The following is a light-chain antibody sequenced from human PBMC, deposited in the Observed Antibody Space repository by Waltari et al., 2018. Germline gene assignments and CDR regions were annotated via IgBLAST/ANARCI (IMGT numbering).Light chain of an antibody. V-gene: IGKV1-33*01. CDR3: QQYDNLPVT. CDR1: QDISKY. J-gene: IGKJ1*01. Sequence: DIQMTQSPSSLSASVRDRVTITCRAIQDISKYLSWYQQKPGKAPKLLIYGASNLETGVPSRFSGSGSGTDFTFTISSLQPEDIATYYCQQYDNLPVTFGQGTRVDIK. CDR2: GAS.